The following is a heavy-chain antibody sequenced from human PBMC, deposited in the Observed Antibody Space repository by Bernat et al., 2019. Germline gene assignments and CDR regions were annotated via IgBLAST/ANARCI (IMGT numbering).Heavy chain of an antibody. CDR2: INHSGST. Sequence: QVQLQQLGAGLLKPSETPSLTCAVYGGSFSGYYWSWIRQPPGKGLEWIGEINHSGSTNYNPSLKSRVTISVDTSKNQFSLKLSYVTAADTAVYYCRGVKKGLDYWGQGTLVTVSS. CDR3: RGVKKGLDY. CDR1: GGSFSGYY. D-gene: IGHD3-10*01. J-gene: IGHJ4*02. V-gene: IGHV4-34*01.